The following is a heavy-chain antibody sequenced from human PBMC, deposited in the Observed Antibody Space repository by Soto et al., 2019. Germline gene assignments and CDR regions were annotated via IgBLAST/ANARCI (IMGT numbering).Heavy chain of an antibody. Sequence: QVQLVQSGAEVKKPGASVKVSCKASGYTFTSYGISWVRQAPGQGLEWMGWISAYNGNTNYAQKLQGRVTMTTDTATSTAYMELRSLRSDDTAVYYCARDPGSGSYYVYYYYGMDVWGQGTTVTVSS. V-gene: IGHV1-18*04. CDR2: ISAYNGNT. CDR3: ARDPGSGSYYVYYYYGMDV. D-gene: IGHD1-26*01. J-gene: IGHJ6*02. CDR1: GYTFTSYG.